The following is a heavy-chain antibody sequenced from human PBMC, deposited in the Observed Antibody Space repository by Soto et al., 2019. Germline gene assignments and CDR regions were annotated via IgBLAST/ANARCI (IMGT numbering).Heavy chain of an antibody. Sequence: VQLLESGGGLVQPGGSLRLSCAASGFTFSSYAMSWVRQAPGKGLEWVSAISGSGGSTYYADSVKGRFTISRDNSKNTLYLQMNSLRAEDTAVYYCAKDHHDYYDSSGYYLGFDYWGQGTLVTVSS. J-gene: IGHJ4*02. D-gene: IGHD3-22*01. CDR3: AKDHHDYYDSSGYYLGFDY. V-gene: IGHV3-23*01. CDR1: GFTFSSYA. CDR2: ISGSGGST.